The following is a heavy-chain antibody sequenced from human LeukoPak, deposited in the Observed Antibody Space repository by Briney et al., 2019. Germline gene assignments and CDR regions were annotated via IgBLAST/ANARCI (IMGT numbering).Heavy chain of an antibody. V-gene: IGHV4-59*01. CDR2: IYYSGST. CDR3: ARDGYGSGSYYNYYYGMDV. Sequence: SETLSLTCTVSGGSISSYYWSWIQQPPGKGLEWIGYIYYSGSTNYNPSLKSRVTISVDTSKNQFSLKLSSVTAADTAVYYCARDGYGSGSYYNYYYGMDVWGQGTTVTVSS. J-gene: IGHJ6*02. D-gene: IGHD3-10*01. CDR1: GGSISSYY.